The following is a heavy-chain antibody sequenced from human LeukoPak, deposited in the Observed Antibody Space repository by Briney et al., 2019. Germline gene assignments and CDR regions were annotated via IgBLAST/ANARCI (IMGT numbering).Heavy chain of an antibody. CDR1: GFTFSSYA. J-gene: IGHJ5*02. Sequence: GGSLRLSCAASGFTFSSYAMSWVRQAPGKGLEWVSSISGSSPSTYYADSGKGRFTISRDNSKNTLYLQMNSLRAEDTAVYYCAKPYSYGSTWGQGTLVTVSS. V-gene: IGHV3-23*01. CDR3: AKPYSYGST. D-gene: IGHD5-18*01. CDR2: ISGSSPST.